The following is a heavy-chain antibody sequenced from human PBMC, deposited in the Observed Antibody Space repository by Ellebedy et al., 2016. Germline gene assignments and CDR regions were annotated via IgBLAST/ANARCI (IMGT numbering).Heavy chain of an antibody. CDR3: VKYQYELLVVGYGMDV. V-gene: IGHV3-23*01. D-gene: IGHD2-2*01. CDR1: GFTFSKYA. J-gene: IGHJ6*02. CDR2: ISGSGRST. Sequence: GESLKISXAASGFTFSKYAMNWVRQAPGKGLEWVSSISGSGRSTYYADSMRGRFTISRDNSNNMLHLQMNSLTVEDTAVYYCVKYQYELLVVGYGMDVWGQGTTVTVSS.